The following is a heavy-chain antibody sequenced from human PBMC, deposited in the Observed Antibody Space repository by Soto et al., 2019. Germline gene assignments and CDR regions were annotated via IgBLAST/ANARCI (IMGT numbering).Heavy chain of an antibody. CDR2: ISGSGGST. V-gene: IGHV3-23*01. D-gene: IGHD6-19*01. CDR3: AKGPVASSLHPAPGVY. CDR1: GFTFSSYA. Sequence: PGGSLRLSCAASGFTFSSYAMSWFRQAPGKGLEWVSAISGSGGSTYYADSVKGRFTISRDNSKNTLYLQMNSLRAEDTAVYYCAKGPVASSLHPAPGVYWGQGTLVTVST. J-gene: IGHJ4*02.